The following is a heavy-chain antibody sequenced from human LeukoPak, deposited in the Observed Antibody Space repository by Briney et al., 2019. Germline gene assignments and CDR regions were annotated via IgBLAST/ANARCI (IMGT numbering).Heavy chain of an antibody. CDR2: INHSGST. CDR3: ARGPNYCTNGVCYRSYYYMDV. D-gene: IGHD2-8*01. CDR1: GGSFSGYY. J-gene: IGHJ6*03. V-gene: IGHV4-34*01. Sequence: SETLSLTCAVYGGSFSGYYWSWIRQPPGKGLEWIGEINHSGSTNYNPSLKSRVTISVDTSKNQFSLKLSSVTAADTAVYYCARGPNYCTNGVCYRSYYYMDVWGKGTTVTVSS.